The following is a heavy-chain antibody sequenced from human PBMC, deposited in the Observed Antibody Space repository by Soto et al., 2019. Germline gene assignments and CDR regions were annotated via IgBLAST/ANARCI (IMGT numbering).Heavy chain of an antibody. D-gene: IGHD4-17*01. V-gene: IGHV1-69*12. J-gene: IGHJ4*02. CDR3: ARGPAWYGDYGSYFDY. CDR2: IIPIFGTA. Sequence: QVQLVQSGAEVKKPGSSVKVSCKASGGTFSSYAISWVRQAPGQGLEWMGGIIPIFGTANYAQKFQGRVTSTADESTSTTYMELSSLRSEDTAVYYCARGPAWYGDYGSYFDYWGQGTLVTVSS. CDR1: GGTFSSYA.